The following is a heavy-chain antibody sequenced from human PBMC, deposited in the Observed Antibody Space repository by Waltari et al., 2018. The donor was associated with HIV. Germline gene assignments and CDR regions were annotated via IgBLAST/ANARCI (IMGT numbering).Heavy chain of an antibody. V-gene: IGHV3-7*01. CDR1: GFTFSSNW. J-gene: IGHJ4*02. CDR3: VRDPSDTFWASYLDY. D-gene: IGHD3-3*01. CDR2: IKHDGSEK. Sequence: EVQLVESGGGLVQPGGSLRLSCAASGFTFSSNWMSWVRQAPGKGLQWVANIKHDGSEKYYVDSVKGRFTISRDNAKNSLYLQMNSLRAEDTAVYYCVRDPSDTFWASYLDYWGQGTLVTVSS.